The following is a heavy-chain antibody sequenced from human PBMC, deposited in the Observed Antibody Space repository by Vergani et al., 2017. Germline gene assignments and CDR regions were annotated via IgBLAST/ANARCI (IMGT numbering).Heavy chain of an antibody. Sequence: QVQLQESGPGLVKPSQTLSLTCTVSGGSISSGGYYWSWIRQHPGKGLEWIGYIYYSGSTNYNPSLKSRVTISVDTSKNQFSLKLSSVTAADTAVYYCAREGRRSSDIWFGELFDSHYGMDVWGQGTTVTVSS. CDR3: AREGRRSSDIWFGELFDSHYGMDV. CDR1: GGSISSGGYY. CDR2: IYYSGST. V-gene: IGHV4-31*03. D-gene: IGHD3-10*01. J-gene: IGHJ6*02.